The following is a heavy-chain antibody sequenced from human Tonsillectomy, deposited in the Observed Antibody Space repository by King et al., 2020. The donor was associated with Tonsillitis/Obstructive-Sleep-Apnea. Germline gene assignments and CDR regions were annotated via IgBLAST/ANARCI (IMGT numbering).Heavy chain of an antibody. CDR3: AREMDVGAYDY. Sequence: VQLVESGGGLIQPGGSLRLSCAASGFTVSGNSMSWVRQAPGTGLEWVSVIYSGGSTYYADSVKGRVTISRDNSKNTLYFQMNSLRAEDTAVYYCAREMDVGAYDYWGQGTLVTVSS. V-gene: IGHV3-53*01. CDR1: GFTVSGNS. D-gene: IGHD1-26*01. CDR2: IYSGGST. J-gene: IGHJ4*02.